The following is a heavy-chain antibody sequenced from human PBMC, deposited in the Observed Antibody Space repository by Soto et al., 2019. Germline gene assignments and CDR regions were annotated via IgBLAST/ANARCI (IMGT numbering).Heavy chain of an antibody. CDR2: IYYSGST. J-gene: IGHJ5*02. CDR3: ASSRYCSSTSCYMSWFDP. CDR1: GGSISSGGYY. V-gene: IGHV4-31*03. Sequence: TLSLTCTVSGGSISSGGYYWSWIRQHPGKGLEWIGYIYYSGSTYYKPSLKSRVTISVDTSKNQFSLKLSSVTAADTAVYYFASSRYCSSTSCYMSWFDPWGQGTLVTVSS. D-gene: IGHD2-2*02.